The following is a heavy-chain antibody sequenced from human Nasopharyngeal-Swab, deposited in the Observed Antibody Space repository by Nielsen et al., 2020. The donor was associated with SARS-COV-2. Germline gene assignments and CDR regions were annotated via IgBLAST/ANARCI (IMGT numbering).Heavy chain of an antibody. CDR2: LYSGGNT. CDR3: ARSRNYYYYMDV. CDR1: GFTVSSNY. V-gene: IGHV3-66*01. Sequence: GESLKISCAASGFTVSSNYMNWVRQPPGKGPEWISVLYSGGNTYYAGSVKGRFTISRDNSKSTLYLQMNNLRAEDTAVYYCARSRNYYYYMDVWGKGTTVTVSS. J-gene: IGHJ6*03.